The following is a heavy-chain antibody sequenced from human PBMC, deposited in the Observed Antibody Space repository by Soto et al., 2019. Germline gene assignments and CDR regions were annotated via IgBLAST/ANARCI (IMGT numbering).Heavy chain of an antibody. Sequence: GGSLRLSCAASGFTVSSNYMSWVRQAPGKGLEWVSVIYSGGSTYYADSVKGRFTISRHNSKNTLYLQMNSLRAEDTAVYYCARDGGYCSGGSCYILDAFAIWGQGTMVTVSS. CDR1: GFTVSSNY. D-gene: IGHD2-15*01. CDR2: IYSGGST. V-gene: IGHV3-53*04. J-gene: IGHJ3*02. CDR3: ARDGGYCSGGSCYILDAFAI.